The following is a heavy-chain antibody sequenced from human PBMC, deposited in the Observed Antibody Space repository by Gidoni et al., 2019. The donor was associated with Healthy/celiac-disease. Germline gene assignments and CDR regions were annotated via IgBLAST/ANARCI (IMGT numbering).Heavy chain of an antibody. D-gene: IGHD3-9*01. V-gene: IGHV4-4*02. Sequence: QVQLQESGPGLVKPSGTLSLTCAGSGGSISSSNWWSWVRQPPGKGLEWIGEIYHSGSTNYNPSLKSRVTISVDKSKNQFSLKLSSVTAADTAVYYCARDRVRYDILTGYYYYGMDVWGQGTTVTVSS. CDR3: ARDRVRYDILTGYYYYGMDV. CDR1: GGSISSSNW. J-gene: IGHJ6*02. CDR2: IYHSGST.